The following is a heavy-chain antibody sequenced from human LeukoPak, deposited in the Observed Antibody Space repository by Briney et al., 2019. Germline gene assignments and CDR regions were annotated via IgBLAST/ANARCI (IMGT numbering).Heavy chain of an antibody. CDR3: ARLVVRGVPEPFFDY. D-gene: IGHD3-10*01. V-gene: IGHV3-53*01. Sequence: GGSLRLSCAASGFTVSCNYMSWVRQAPGKGLEWVSVIYSGGSTYYADSVKGRFTISRDNSKNTLYLQMNCLRAEDTAVYYCARLVVRGVPEPFFDYWGQGTLVTVSS. CDR1: GFTVSCNY. J-gene: IGHJ4*02. CDR2: IYSGGST.